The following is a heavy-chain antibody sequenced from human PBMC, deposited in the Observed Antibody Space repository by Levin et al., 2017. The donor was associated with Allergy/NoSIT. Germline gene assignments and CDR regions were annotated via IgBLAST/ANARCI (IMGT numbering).Heavy chain of an antibody. Sequence: SGGSLRLSCEGSGFTFSSFWMSWLRQAPSKGLEWVANIKQDGSETHYVKSVKGRFTISRDNAKNSTYLQMNSLRSEDTAVYYCARPHPWKMVADDLWGQGTVVTVSS. D-gene: IGHD2-15*01. V-gene: IGHV3-7*05. J-gene: IGHJ3*01. CDR3: ARPHPWKMVADDL. CDR1: GFTFSSFW. CDR2: IKQDGSET.